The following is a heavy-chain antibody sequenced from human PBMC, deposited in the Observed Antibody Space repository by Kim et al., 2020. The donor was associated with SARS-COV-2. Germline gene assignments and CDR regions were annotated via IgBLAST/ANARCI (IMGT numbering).Heavy chain of an antibody. CDR3: AGGFHL. Sequence: SETLSLTCTVSGGSITPYDCNWIRNPPGQGMEWVGYVYYSESANYNPSLTSRVTFSVDTSKNQFSLNLNSVTAADTAVYYCAGGFHLWGQGTLVTVSS. CDR1: GGSITPYD. CDR2: VYYSESA. J-gene: IGHJ4*02. V-gene: IGHV4-59*13.